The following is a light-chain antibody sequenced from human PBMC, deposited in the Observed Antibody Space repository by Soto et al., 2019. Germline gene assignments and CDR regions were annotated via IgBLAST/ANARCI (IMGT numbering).Light chain of an antibody. V-gene: IGKV3-20*01. CDR1: QSVNSNY. CDR3: QQYDASPPVT. Sequence: IVLTQSPGTLSLSPGERATLSCRASQSVNSNYLAWYQQKPGQAPRLLIYGVSNRATGIPDRFTGSGSGTDFTLIINRLEPEDFAVYYCQQYDASPPVTFGPGTRVETK. CDR2: GVS. J-gene: IGKJ3*01.